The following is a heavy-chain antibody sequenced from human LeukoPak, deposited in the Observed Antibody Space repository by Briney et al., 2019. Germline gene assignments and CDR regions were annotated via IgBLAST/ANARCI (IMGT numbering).Heavy chain of an antibody. CDR1: GYTLTELS. CDR3: ATLIGFRDGYNV. J-gene: IGHJ4*02. Sequence: GASVKVSCKVSGYTLTELSMHWVRQAPGKGLEWMGGFDPEDGETIYAQKFQGRVTMTEDTSTDTAYMELSSLRSEDTAVYYCATLIGFRDGYNVWGQGTLVTVSS. CDR2: FDPEDGET. V-gene: IGHV1-24*01. D-gene: IGHD5-24*01.